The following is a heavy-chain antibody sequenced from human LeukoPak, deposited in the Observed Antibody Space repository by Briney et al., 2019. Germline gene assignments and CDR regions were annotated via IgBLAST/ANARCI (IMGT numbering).Heavy chain of an antibody. CDR3: AREKGRGVISPYYDC. J-gene: IGHJ4*02. CDR2: IYSDGST. V-gene: IGHV3-53*01. Sequence: GGSLRVSCAASGLTVRNNYMSWVRQSPGKGLEWVSVIYSDGSTYYEDSVKGRFTISRDTSKDTLSLQMSSLRVEDTAVYFCAREKGRGVISPYYDCWGQGTLVTVSS. CDR1: GLTVRNNY. D-gene: IGHD3-10*01.